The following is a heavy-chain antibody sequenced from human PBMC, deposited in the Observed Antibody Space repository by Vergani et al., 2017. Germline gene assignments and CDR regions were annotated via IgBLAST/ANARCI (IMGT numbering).Heavy chain of an antibody. CDR3: ARVQLGEEGMDV. CDR1: GGSISSYY. J-gene: IGHJ6*02. CDR2: IYYSGST. V-gene: IGHV4-59*01. Sequence: QVQLQESGPGLVKPSGTLSLTCTVSGGSISSYYWSWIRQPPGKGLEWIGYIYYSGSTNYNPSLKSRVTISVDTSKNQFSLKLSSVTAADTAVYYCARVQLGEEGMDVWGQGTTVTVSS. D-gene: IGHD3-16*01.